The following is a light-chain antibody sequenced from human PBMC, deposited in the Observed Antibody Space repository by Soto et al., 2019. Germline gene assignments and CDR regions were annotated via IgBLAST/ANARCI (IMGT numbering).Light chain of an antibody. CDR1: QSVSGDY. CDR3: QQSYSTPIT. V-gene: IGKV3-20*01. Sequence: LTQYPSTLSLSPGERGSRSCRASQSVSGDYLAWYQQKPGQAPRLLIYSASLKPAGIPDRFSGSGSATDFTLTISRLEPEDFATYYCQQSYSTPITFGQGTRLEIK. CDR2: SAS. J-gene: IGKJ5*01.